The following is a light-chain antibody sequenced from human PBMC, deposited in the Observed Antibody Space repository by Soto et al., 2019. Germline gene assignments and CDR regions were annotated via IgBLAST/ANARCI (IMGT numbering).Light chain of an antibody. J-gene: IGKJ4*01. Sequence: EIVMTQSPATLSASPGEGATLSCKAGQNVYNNLAWYQQRPGQPPRLLIYDASTRATGISARFSGSGYGTEFTLPISRLQSEDFAVYFLQQCRNGPLTFGGGTKVEIK. CDR3: QQCRNGPLT. V-gene: IGKV3-15*01. CDR2: DAS. CDR1: QNVYNN.